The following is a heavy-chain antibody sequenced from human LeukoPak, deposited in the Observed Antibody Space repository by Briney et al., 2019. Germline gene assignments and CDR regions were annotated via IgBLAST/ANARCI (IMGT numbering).Heavy chain of an antibody. D-gene: IGHD3-10*01. CDR2: ISSDASIT. J-gene: IGHJ4*02. V-gene: IGHV3-30*01. Sequence: GGSLRLSCTASGFSFGTYAMHWVRQAPGKGFEWEAVISSDASITIYPDSMRGRFTISRDNSKNTLYLDMNNLRGEDTALYFCARDPIGGRPDYLDYWGQGTLVTVSS. CDR3: ARDPIGGRPDYLDY. CDR1: GFSFGTYA.